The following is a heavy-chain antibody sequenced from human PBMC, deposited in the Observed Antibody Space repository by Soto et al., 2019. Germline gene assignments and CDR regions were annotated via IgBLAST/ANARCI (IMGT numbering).Heavy chain of an antibody. Sequence: ASLKVSCKAPADTFTSYYIPWVRQAPGHGLEWMVIINPNGGSPRFAQTFQGRITMTRDTSTSTVYMELRSLRSEDTATYYCARSSAGVFGIIIEGSNSLAPGGQASLVTVSS. D-gene: IGHD3-16*02. CDR2: INPNGGSP. V-gene: IGHV1-46*01. CDR1: ADTFTSYY. J-gene: IGHJ5*02. CDR3: ARSSAGVFGIIIEGSNSLAP.